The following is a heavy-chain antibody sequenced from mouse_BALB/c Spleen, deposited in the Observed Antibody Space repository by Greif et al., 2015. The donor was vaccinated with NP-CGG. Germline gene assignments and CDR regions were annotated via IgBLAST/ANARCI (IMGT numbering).Heavy chain of an antibody. D-gene: IGHD1-1*01. CDR3: APYYYGSSVFAY. CDR2: IDPANGNT. CDR1: GFNIKDTY. J-gene: IGHJ3*01. Sequence: VQLQQPGAELVKPGASVKLSCTASGFNIKDTYMHWVKRRPEQGLEWIGRIDPANGNTKYDPKFQGKATITADTSSNTAYLQLSSLTSEDTAVYYCAPYYYGSSVFAYWGQGTLVTVSA. V-gene: IGHV14-3*02.